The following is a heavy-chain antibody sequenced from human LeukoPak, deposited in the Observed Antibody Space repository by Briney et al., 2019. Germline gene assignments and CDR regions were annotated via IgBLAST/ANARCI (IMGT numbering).Heavy chain of an antibody. V-gene: IGHV3-33*06. J-gene: IGHJ5*02. CDR3: AKSRGKGYCSSTSCLGVDP. D-gene: IGHD2-2*01. Sequence: GGSLRLSCAASGFTFSSHGMHWVRQAPGKGLEWVAVIWYDGSNKYYADSVKGRFTISRDNSKNTPCLQMNSLRAEDTAVYYCAKSRGKGYCSSTSCLGVDPWGQGTLVTVSS. CDR1: GFTFSSHG. CDR2: IWYDGSNK.